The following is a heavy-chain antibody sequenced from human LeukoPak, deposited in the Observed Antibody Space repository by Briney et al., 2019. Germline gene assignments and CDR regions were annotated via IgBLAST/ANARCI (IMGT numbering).Heavy chain of an antibody. CDR2: INPNSGGT. J-gene: IGHJ5*02. V-gene: IGHV1-2*02. CDR3: ARDSSSRKNNWFDP. D-gene: IGHD6-13*01. CDR1: EYTFTGYY. Sequence: GASVKVSCKASEYTFTGYYMHWVRQAPGQGLEWMGWINPNSGGTNYAQKFQGRVTMTRDTSISTAYMELSRLRSDDTAVYYCARDSSSRKNNWFDPWGQGTLVTVSS.